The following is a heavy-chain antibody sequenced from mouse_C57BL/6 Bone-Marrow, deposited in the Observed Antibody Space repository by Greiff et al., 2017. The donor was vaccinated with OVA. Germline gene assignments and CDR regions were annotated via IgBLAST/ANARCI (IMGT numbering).Heavy chain of an antibody. CDR2: IYPRDGST. CDR1: GYTFTSYD. J-gene: IGHJ3*01. Sequence: VQGVESGPELVKPGASVKLSCKASGYTFTSYDINWVKQRPGQGLEWIGWIYPRDGSTKYNEKFKGKATLTVDTSSSTAYMELHSLTSEDSAVYFCARNYTFAYWGQGTLVTVSA. CDR3: ARNYTFAY. D-gene: IGHD2-1*01. V-gene: IGHV1-85*01.